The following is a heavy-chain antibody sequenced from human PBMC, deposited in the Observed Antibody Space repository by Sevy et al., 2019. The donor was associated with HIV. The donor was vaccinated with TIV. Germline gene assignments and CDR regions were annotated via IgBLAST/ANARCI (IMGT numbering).Heavy chain of an antibody. D-gene: IGHD6-13*01. CDR3: ARGPSGAAAGRFDS. CDR2: INQGGNQK. J-gene: IGHJ4*02. V-gene: IGHV3-7*01. CDR1: GFTFSSYW. Sequence: GESLKISCAASGFTFSSYWINWVRQAPGEGLEWVANINQGGNQKHYMDSVKGRFTISRDNAENAVYLQMNSLRVEDTAVHYCARGPSGAAAGRFDSWGQGTLVTVSS.